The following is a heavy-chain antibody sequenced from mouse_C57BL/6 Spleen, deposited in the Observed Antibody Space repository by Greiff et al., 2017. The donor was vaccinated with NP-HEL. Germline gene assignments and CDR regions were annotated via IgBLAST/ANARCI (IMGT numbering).Heavy chain of an antibody. D-gene: IGHD1-1*01. V-gene: IGHV1-7*01. CDR2: LNHSSGYT. Sequence: VQLVESGAELAKPGASVKLSCKASGYTFTSYWMHWVKQRLGQGLEWIGYLNHSSGYTKYNQKFKDKATLTADKSSSTAYMQLSSLTYEDSAVYYCARENYGSSYWYFDVWGTGTTVTVSS. J-gene: IGHJ1*03. CDR1: GYTFTSYW. CDR3: ARENYGSSYWYFDV.